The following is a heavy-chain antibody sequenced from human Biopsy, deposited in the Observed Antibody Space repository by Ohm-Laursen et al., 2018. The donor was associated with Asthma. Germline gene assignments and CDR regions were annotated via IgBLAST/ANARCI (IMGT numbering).Heavy chain of an antibody. CDR3: ARGDSSGWSHYYFDY. CDR1: GFAVSRDH. Sequence: SLRLSCAASGFAVSRDHMFWVRQAPGKGLEWVSVIYSGGTSHTADSVRGRFTISRDYSKNTLYPQMHSLRVEDTAVYYCARGDSSGWSHYYFDYWGQGTLVTVSS. V-gene: IGHV3-53*01. J-gene: IGHJ4*02. D-gene: IGHD6-19*01. CDR2: IYSGGTS.